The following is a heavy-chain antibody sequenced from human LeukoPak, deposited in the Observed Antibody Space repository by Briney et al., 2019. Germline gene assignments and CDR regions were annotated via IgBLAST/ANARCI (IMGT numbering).Heavy chain of an antibody. D-gene: IGHD3-3*01. CDR2: IYTSGST. V-gene: IGHV4-4*07. J-gene: IGHJ6*03. Sequence: PSETLSLTCTVSGGSISSYYWSWIRQPAGKGLEWIGRIYTSGSTNYNPSLKSRVTMSVDTSKNQFSLKLSSVTAADTAVYYCARDYDFWSGYPPDYYYMDVWGKGTTVTVSS. CDR3: ARDYDFWSGYPPDYYYMDV. CDR1: GGSISSYY.